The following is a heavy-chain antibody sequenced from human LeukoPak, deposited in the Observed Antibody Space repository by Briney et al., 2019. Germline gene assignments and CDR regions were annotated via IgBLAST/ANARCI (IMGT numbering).Heavy chain of an antibody. D-gene: IGHD1-26*01. CDR2: ISSSSGTTT. CDR3: ARVRGSYSVDY. J-gene: IGHJ4*02. Sequence: GGSLRLSCAASGFTFSDYYMSWIRQAPGKGLEWVSYISSSSGTTTHYADSVKGRFTISRDNAKNSLHLQMNSLRAEDTAVYYCARVRGSYSVDYGGQGTLVTVSS. V-gene: IGHV3-11*04. CDR1: GFTFSDYY.